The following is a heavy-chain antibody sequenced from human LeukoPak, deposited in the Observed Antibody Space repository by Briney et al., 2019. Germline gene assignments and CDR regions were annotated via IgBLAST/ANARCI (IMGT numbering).Heavy chain of an antibody. Sequence: SETLSLTCTVSGGSISSYYWSWIRQPPGKGLEWIGYIYYSGSTNYNPSLKSRVTISVDTSKNQFSLKLSSVTAADTAVYYCARRGYYDSSGYYYFDYWGQGTLVTVSS. CDR2: IYYSGST. CDR1: GGSISSYY. D-gene: IGHD3-22*01. V-gene: IGHV4-59*08. J-gene: IGHJ4*02. CDR3: ARRGYYDSSGYYYFDY.